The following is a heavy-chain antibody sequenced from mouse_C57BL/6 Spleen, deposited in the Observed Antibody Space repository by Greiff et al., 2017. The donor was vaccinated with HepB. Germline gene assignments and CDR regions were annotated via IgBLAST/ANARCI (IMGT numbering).Heavy chain of an antibody. J-gene: IGHJ2*01. Sequence: VQLQQPGAELVKPGASVKLSCKASGYTFTSYWMHWVKPRPGQGLEWIGMIHPHSGSTNYNEKFKSKATLTVDKSSSTAYMQLSSLTSADSAVYYCARGDYYGSRIFFDYWGQGTTLTVSS. CDR3: ARGDYYGSRIFFDY. D-gene: IGHD1-1*01. V-gene: IGHV1-64*01. CDR2: IHPHSGST. CDR1: GYTFTSYW.